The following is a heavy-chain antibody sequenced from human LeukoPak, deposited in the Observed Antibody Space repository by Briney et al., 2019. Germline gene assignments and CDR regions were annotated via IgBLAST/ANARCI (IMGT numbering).Heavy chain of an antibody. CDR2: IYYSGST. Sequence: SETLSLTCTVSGGSISSYYWSWIRQPPGKGLEWIGYIYYSGSTNYNPSLKSRVTISVDTSKNQFSLKLSSVTAADTAVYYCARENWNYYYYYMDVWGKGTTVTVSS. D-gene: IGHD1-1*01. J-gene: IGHJ6*03. V-gene: IGHV4-59*01. CDR1: GGSISSYY. CDR3: ARENWNYYYYYMDV.